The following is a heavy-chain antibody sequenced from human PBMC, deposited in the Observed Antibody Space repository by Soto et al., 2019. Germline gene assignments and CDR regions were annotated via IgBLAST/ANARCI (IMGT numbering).Heavy chain of an antibody. V-gene: IGHV3-33*01. CDR1: GLTFSSYG. Sequence: LRLSCAASGLTFSSYGMHWVRQAPGKGLEWVAVIWYDGSNKYYADSVKGRFTISRDNSKNTLYLQVGSLRAEDTAVYYCVTTMGLAARPADSWGQGTLVTVSS. CDR3: VTTMGLAARPADS. CDR2: IWYDGSNK. D-gene: IGHD6-6*01. J-gene: IGHJ4*02.